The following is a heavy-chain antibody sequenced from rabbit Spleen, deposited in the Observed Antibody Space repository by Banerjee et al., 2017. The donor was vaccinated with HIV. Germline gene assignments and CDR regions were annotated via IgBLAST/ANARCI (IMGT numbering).Heavy chain of an antibody. Sequence: QSLEESGGDLVKPGASLTLTCIASGVSFSGSSYMCWVRQAPGKGLEWIACIEAGSSGFTYFASWAKGRFTISKTSSTTVTLQMTSLTAADTATYFCARGSGYPYYFNLWGPGTLVTVS. J-gene: IGHJ4*01. V-gene: IGHV1S40*01. CDR2: IEAGSSGFT. D-gene: IGHD1-1*01. CDR1: GVSFSGSSY. CDR3: ARGSGYPYYFNL.